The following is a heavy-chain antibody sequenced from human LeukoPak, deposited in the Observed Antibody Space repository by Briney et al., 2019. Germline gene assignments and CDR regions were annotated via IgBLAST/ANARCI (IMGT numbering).Heavy chain of an antibody. CDR2: ISAYNGNT. CDR1: GYTFTSYG. CDR3: ARLPEAVAGG. D-gene: IGHD6-19*01. J-gene: IGHJ4*02. Sequence: ASVKVSCKASGYTFTSYGISWVRQAPGQGLEWMGWISAYNGNTNYAQKFQGRVTITRDTSASTAYMELSSLRSEDTAVYYCARLPEAVAGGWGQGTLVTVSS. V-gene: IGHV1-18*01.